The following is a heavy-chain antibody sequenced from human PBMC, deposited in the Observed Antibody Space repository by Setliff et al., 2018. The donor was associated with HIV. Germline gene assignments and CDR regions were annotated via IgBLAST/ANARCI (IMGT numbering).Heavy chain of an antibody. J-gene: IGHJ4*02. CDR3: ARSGSYYNFWSGYSDSHLDY. D-gene: IGHD3-3*01. CDR1: GYTFTSYD. Sequence: GASVKVSCKASGYTFTSYDINWVRQATGQGLEWMGWMNPNSGNTGYAQKFQGRVTMTRNTSISTAYMELSSLRSEDTAVYYCARSGSYYNFWSGYSDSHLDYWGQGTLVTAPQ. V-gene: IGHV1-8*02. CDR2: MNPNSGNT.